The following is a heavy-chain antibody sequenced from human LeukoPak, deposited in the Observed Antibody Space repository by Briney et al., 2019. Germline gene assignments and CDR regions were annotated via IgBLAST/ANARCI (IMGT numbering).Heavy chain of an antibody. Sequence: SETLSLTCVVSGYSISSGYHWGWIRQPPGKGLDWIGSIYRSGITYYNPSLKSRVTISVDTSKYQFSLKLSSVTAADTAVYYCARHNWTFDIWGQGTMVTASS. J-gene: IGHJ3*02. CDR3: ARHNWTFDI. CDR2: IYRSGIT. V-gene: IGHV4-38-2*01. D-gene: IGHD1-20*01. CDR1: GYSISSGYH.